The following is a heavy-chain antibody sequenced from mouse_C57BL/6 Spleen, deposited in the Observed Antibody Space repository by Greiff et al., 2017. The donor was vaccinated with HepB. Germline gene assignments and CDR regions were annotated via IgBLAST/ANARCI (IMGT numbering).Heavy chain of an antibody. J-gene: IGHJ3*01. D-gene: IGHD2-1*01. Sequence: VQLQQPGAELVKPGASVKLSCKASGYTFTSYWMQWVKQRPGQGLEWIGEIDPSDSYTNYNQKFKGKATLTVDTSSSTAYMQLSSLTSEDSAVYYCARGGNLAWFAYWGQGTLVTVSA. CDR1: GYTFTSYW. CDR2: IDPSDSYT. CDR3: ARGGNLAWFAY. V-gene: IGHV1-50*01.